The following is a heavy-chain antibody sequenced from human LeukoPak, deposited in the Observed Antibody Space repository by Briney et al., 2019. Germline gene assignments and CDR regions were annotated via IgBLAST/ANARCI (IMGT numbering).Heavy chain of an antibody. CDR3: ARDTGYYDSSGYYYAGSDY. D-gene: IGHD3-22*01. J-gene: IGHJ4*02. Sequence: ASVKVSCKASGYTFTCYYMHWVRQAPGQGLEWMGIINPSGGSTSYAQKFQGRVTITADESTSTAYMELSSLRSEDTAVYYCARDTGYYDSSGYYYAGSDYWGQGTLVTVSS. CDR1: GYTFTCYY. CDR2: INPSGGST. V-gene: IGHV1-46*01.